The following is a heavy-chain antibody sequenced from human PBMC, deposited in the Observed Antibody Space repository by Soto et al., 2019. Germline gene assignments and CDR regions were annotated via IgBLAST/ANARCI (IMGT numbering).Heavy chain of an antibody. CDR1: GFTFSDYY. J-gene: IGHJ5*02. CDR2: ISSSGSTI. V-gene: IGHV3-11*01. Sequence: QVQLVESGGGLVKPGGSLRLSCAASGFTFSDYYMSWIRQAPGKGLEWVAYISSSGSTIYYADSVKGRFTISRDNAKNSLYLQMNSLRAEDTAVYYCARVKNNWNFSQSNWFDPWGQGTLVTVSS. CDR3: ARVKNNWNFSQSNWFDP. D-gene: IGHD1-7*01.